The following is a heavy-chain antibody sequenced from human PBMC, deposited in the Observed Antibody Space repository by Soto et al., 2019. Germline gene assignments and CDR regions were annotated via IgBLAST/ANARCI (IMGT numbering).Heavy chain of an antibody. CDR2: ISTHNGNT. D-gene: IGHD3-3*01. V-gene: IGHV1-18*04. CDR3: AREGILGLFDAYDL. Sequence: ASVKVSCKASVFTSSGISWVRQAPGQRLEWMGWISTHNGNTIYAQKFQGRAIMTMDTSTTTVYMELRSLRPDDTAVYLCAREGILGLFDAYDLWGQGTMVTVSS. CDR1: VFTSSG. J-gene: IGHJ3*01.